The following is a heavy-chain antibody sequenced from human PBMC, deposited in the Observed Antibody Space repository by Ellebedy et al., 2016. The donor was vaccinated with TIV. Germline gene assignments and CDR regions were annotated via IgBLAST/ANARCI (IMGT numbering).Heavy chain of an antibody. J-gene: IGHJ4*02. CDR1: GGSISSSSYY. CDR3: ARIHVRGFFDY. V-gene: IGHV2-70*11. D-gene: IGHD3-10*01. CDR2: IDWVNDN. Sequence: TLSLTCTVSGGSISSSSYYRGWIRQPPGKALDWPARIDWVNDNYYSPSLKTRLTISKDTYKNQVVLSMTNMDPVDTATYYCARIHVRGFFDYWGQGSLVTVSS.